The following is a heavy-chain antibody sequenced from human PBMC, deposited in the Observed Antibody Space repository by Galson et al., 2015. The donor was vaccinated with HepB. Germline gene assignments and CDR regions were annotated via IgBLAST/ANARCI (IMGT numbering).Heavy chain of an antibody. V-gene: IGHV3-30-3*01. Sequence: SLRLSCAASGFTFSSYAMHWVRQAPGKGLEWVAVISYDGSNKYYADSVKGRFTISRDNAKNTLFLQMNSLRAEDTAVYFCARHGRFWSGHTKNLNHVMDVWGQGTTVSVSS. J-gene: IGHJ6*02. CDR3: ARHGRFWSGHTKNLNHVMDV. CDR1: GFTFSSYA. D-gene: IGHD3-3*01. CDR2: ISYDGSNK.